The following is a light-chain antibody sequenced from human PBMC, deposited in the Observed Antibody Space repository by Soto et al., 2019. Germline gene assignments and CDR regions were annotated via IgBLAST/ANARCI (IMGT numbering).Light chain of an antibody. CDR2: SVS. Sequence: QSALTQPASVPGSPGQSITISCTGTSSDVGGYNYVSWYQHHPGKAPKLMISSVSSRPSGVSNRFSGSKSGNTASLTISGLQPEDEADYYCSSYTSSDTYVFGTGTKVTVL. CDR1: SSDVGGYNY. CDR3: SSYTSSDTYV. J-gene: IGLJ1*01. V-gene: IGLV2-14*03.